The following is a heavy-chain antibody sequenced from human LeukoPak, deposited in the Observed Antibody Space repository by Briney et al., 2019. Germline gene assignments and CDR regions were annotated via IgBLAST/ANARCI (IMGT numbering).Heavy chain of an antibody. CDR2: IIPILGIA. J-gene: IGHJ4*02. D-gene: IGHD6-13*01. V-gene: IGHV1-69*04. CDR1: GGTFSSYA. Sequence: SVKVSCKASGGTFSSYAISWVRQAPGQGLEWMGRIIPILGIANYAQKFQGRVTITADKSTSTAYMELSSLRSEDTAVYYCATSIAAAGTPLDYWGQGTLVTVSS. CDR3: ATSIAAAGTPLDY.